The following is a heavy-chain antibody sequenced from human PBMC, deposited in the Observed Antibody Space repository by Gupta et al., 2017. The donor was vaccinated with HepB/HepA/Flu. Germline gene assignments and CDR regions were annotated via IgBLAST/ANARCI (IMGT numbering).Heavy chain of an antibody. V-gene: IGHV4-34*02. Sequence: QVRLQQWGAGLLKPSETLSLTCAVYGESLSGYYWTWIRQPPGKGLEWIGEINPRGITNYNPSLKSRVTISVDTPKNQFSLKLTSVTAADTAVYYCARIGADYYYYYMDVWGKGTTVTVSS. CDR2: INPRGIT. CDR1: GESLSGYY. CDR3: ARIGADYYYYYMDV. J-gene: IGHJ6*03.